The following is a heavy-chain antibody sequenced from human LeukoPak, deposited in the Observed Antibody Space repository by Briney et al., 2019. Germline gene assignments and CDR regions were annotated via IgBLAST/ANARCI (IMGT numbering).Heavy chain of an antibody. CDR1: GGSISSGGYS. Sequence: SETLSLTCAVSGGSISSGGYSWSWIRQPPGKGLEWIGYIYYSGSTNYNPSLKSRVTISVDTSKNQFSLKLSSVTAADTAVYYCARDGGYGGNSGPLDYWGQGTLVTVSS. J-gene: IGHJ4*02. D-gene: IGHD4-23*01. CDR3: ARDGGYGGNSGPLDY. CDR2: IYYSGST. V-gene: IGHV4-61*08.